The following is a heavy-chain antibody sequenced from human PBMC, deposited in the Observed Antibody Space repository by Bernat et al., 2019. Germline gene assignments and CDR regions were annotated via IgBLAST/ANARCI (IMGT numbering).Heavy chain of an antibody. Sequence: QVQLVESGGGVVQPGRSLRLSCAASGFTFSSYGMHWVRRAPGKGLEWVAVISYDGSNKYYADSVKGRFTISRDNSKNTLYLQMNSLRAEDTAVYYCAKPLLWFGEGYGMDVWGQGTTVTVSS. J-gene: IGHJ6*02. D-gene: IGHD3-10*01. V-gene: IGHV3-30*18. CDR3: AKPLLWFGEGYGMDV. CDR2: ISYDGSNK. CDR1: GFTFSSYG.